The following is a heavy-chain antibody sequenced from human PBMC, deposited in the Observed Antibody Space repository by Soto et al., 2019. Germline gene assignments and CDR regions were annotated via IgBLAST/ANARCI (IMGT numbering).Heavy chain of an antibody. CDR2: INPSDGNR. CDR3: ARDRLRGYDSSGFYS. J-gene: IGHJ4*02. CDR1: GSAFKSYD. Sequence: ASVKVSCKASGSAFKSYDVHWVRQASGQGLEWMGWINPSDGNRNFAQKFEDRVTMTTATSTNTVFLELRSLKSDDTAIYYCARDRLRGYDSSGFYSWGQGTMVTVSS. V-gene: IGHV1-18*01. D-gene: IGHD3-22*01.